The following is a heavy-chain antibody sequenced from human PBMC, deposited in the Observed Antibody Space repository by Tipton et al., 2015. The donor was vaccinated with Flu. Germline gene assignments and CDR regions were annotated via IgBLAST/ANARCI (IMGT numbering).Heavy chain of an antibody. CDR3: ARASSPVVVTAIRFDY. Sequence: TLSLTCTVSGDSMRSDYFWAWIRQAPGKGLEWIGNIHYSGSPHYNPSLKSRVTITVDTSKNQFSLRLSSMTAADTAVYYCARASSPVVVTAIRFDYWGQGAPVTISS. D-gene: IGHD2-21*02. CDR2: IHYSGSP. J-gene: IGHJ4*02. V-gene: IGHV4-38-2*02. CDR1: GDSMRSDYF.